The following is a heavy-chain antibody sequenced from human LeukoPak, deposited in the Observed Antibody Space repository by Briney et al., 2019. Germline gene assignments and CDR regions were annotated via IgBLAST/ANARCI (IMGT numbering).Heavy chain of an antibody. V-gene: IGHV4-4*07. D-gene: IGHD1-1*01. CDR1: GGSINNYY. CDR2: VYTSGST. CDR3: ARRGEAAGTDY. J-gene: IGHJ4*02. Sequence: SETLSLTCTVSGGSINNYYWSWIRQPAGKGLEWIGRVYTSGSTNYNPSLKSRVTISVDTSKNQFSLKLSSVTAADTAVYYCARRGEAAGTDYWGQGTLVTVSS.